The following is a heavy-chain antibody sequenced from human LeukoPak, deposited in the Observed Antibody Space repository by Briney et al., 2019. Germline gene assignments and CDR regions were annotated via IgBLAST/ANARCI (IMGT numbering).Heavy chain of an antibody. D-gene: IGHD3-22*01. CDR2: ISGSGGST. V-gene: IGHV3-23*01. Sequence: PGGSLRLSCAASGFTFSSYGMRWVRQAPGKGLEWVSGISGSGGSTYYADSVKGRFTISRDNSKNTLYLQMNSLRAEDTAVYYCAKDSYYYDSSGYYDYWGQGTLVTVSS. CDR1: GFTFSSYG. J-gene: IGHJ4*02. CDR3: AKDSYYYDSSGYYDY.